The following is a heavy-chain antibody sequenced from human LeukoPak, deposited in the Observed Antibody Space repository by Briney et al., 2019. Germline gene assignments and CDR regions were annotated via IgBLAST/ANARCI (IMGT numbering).Heavy chain of an antibody. D-gene: IGHD5-18*01. CDR3: ARDGYSYASGAFDI. CDR1: GFTFSSYW. V-gene: IGHV3-74*01. Sequence: GGSLRLSCAASGFTFSSYWMHWVRQAPGKGLVWVSRINSDGSSRDCADSVKGRFTISRDNAKNTLYLQMNSLRAEDTAVYYCARDGYSYASGAFDIWGQGTMVTVSS. J-gene: IGHJ3*02. CDR2: INSDGSSR.